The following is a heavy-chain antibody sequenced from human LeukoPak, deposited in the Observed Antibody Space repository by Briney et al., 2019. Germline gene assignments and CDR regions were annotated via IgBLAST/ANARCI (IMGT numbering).Heavy chain of an antibody. CDR3: AREDYSSSFFDY. D-gene: IGHD6-6*01. CDR2: IYYSGSN. Sequence: PSETLSLTCTASGGSISSSSYYWGWIRQPPGQGLEWIGSIYYSGSNYYNPSLKSLVTTSVDTNKYQFLLKLSSVTDADTAVYDCAREDYSSSFFDYWGQGTLVSVSS. J-gene: IGHJ4*02. CDR1: GGSISSSSYY. V-gene: IGHV4-39*07.